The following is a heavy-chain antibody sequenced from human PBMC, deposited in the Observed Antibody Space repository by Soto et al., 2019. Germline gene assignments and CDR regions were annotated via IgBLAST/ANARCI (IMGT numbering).Heavy chain of an antibody. CDR2: TYYRSRWYK. CDR3: TRDRFDGRIFDY. J-gene: IGHJ4*02. V-gene: IGHV6-1*01. Sequence: SQTLSLTCAISGDSVSSNSAAWNWIRQSPSRGLEWLGRTYYRSRWYKDYSVSVESRITIKSDTSKNQFSLQLNSVTPEDTAVYYCTRDRFDGRIFDYWGQGTLVT. D-gene: IGHD3-3*01. CDR1: GDSVSSNSAA.